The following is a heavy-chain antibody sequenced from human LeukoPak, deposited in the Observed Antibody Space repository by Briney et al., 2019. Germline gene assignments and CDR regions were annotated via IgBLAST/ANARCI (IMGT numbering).Heavy chain of an antibody. D-gene: IGHD2-2*02. Sequence: GGSLRLSCATSGFTFSSHWMFWVRQAPGKGLEWVSSITSSSSYIYYADSVKGRFTISRDNARNSLYLQMNSLRAEDTAIYYCARDHSGCSSTSCYIDYWGQGSLVTVSS. V-gene: IGHV3-21*01. CDR2: ITSSSSYI. CDR3: ARDHSGCSSTSCYIDY. CDR1: GFTFSSHW. J-gene: IGHJ4*02.